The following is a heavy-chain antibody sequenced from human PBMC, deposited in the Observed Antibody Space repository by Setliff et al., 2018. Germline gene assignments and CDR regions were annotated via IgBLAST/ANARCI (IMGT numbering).Heavy chain of an antibody. CDR1: GGTFSSYA. J-gene: IGHJ6*02. V-gene: IGHV1-69*13. CDR3: ARDSRGLVPAAIEGSYYYYGMDV. Sequence: SVKVSCQASGGTFSSYAISWVRQAPGQGLEWMGGIIPIFGTANYAQKFQGRVTITADESTSTAYMELSSLRSEDTAVYYCARDSRGLVPAAIEGSYYYYGMDVWGQGTTVTVSS. CDR2: IIPIFGTA. D-gene: IGHD2-2*02.